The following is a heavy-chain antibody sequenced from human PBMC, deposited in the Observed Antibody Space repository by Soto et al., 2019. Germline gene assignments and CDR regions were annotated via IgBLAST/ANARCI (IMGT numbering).Heavy chain of an antibody. V-gene: IGHV4-59*01. J-gene: IGHJ5*02. CDR1: GGSISSYY. CDR3: ARDNTPGDNWFDP. CDR2: IYYSGST. Sequence: QVQLQESGPGLVKPSETLSLTCTVSGGSISSYYWSWIRQPPGKGLEWIGYIYYSGSTNYNPSLKSRVTISVDTSQNQFSLKRSSVTAADTAVYFCARDNTPGDNWFDPWGQGTLVTVSS.